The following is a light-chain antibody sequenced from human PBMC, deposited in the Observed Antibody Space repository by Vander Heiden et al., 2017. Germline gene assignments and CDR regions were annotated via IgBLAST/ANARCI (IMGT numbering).Light chain of an antibody. CDR3: QHHFMTPPWT. Sequence: DIVMTQSPASLAVSLGETVTISCKSSQSLLYSSNNRNYLAWYQHKAGQTPKLLIYWASTRESGVPDRFSGSGSGTEFTLTITSLQAADVGIYYGQHHFMTPPWTFGQGTKVEVK. V-gene: IGKV4-1*01. CDR2: WAS. CDR1: QSLLYSSNNRNY. J-gene: IGKJ1*01.